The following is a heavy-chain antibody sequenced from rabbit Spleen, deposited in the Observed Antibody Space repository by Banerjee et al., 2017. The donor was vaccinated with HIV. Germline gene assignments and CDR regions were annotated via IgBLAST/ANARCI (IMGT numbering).Heavy chain of an antibody. D-gene: IGHD8-1*01. CDR3: ARDGAGGSYFAL. V-gene: IGHV1S7*01. J-gene: IGHJ3*01. Sequence: QSLEESGGGLVQPEGSLTLTCTASGFSFSSYYMNWVRQAPGKGLEWIGYIDPVFGITYYANWVNGRFSISRENAQNTVLLQMTSLTAADTATYFCARDGAGGSYFALWVQGTLVT. CDR2: IDPVFGIT. CDR1: GFSFSSYY.